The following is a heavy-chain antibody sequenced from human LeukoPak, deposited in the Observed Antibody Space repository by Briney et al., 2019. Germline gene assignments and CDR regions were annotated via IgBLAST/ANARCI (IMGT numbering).Heavy chain of an antibody. J-gene: IGHJ6*02. CDR1: GFTFSSYW. Sequence: GGSLRLSCAASGFTFSSYWMSWVRQAPGKGLEWVANIKRDGSEKYYVDSVKGRFTISRDNAKNSLYLQMNSLRAEDTAVYYCARGAAAPNYYYYYYGMDVWGQGTTVTVSS. D-gene: IGHD6-13*01. CDR2: IKRDGSEK. CDR3: ARGAAAPNYYYYYYGMDV. V-gene: IGHV3-7*03.